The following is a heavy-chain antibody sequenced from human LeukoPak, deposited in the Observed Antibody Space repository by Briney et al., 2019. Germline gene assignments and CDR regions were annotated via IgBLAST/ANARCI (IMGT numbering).Heavy chain of an antibody. J-gene: IGHJ4*02. CDR2: IYYSGST. Sequence: SETLSLTCTASGGSISSSSYYWGWIRQPPGKGLEWIGSIYYSGSTYYNPSLKSRVTISVDTSKNQFSLKLGSVTAADTAVYYCARGARSSWFWGQGTLVTVSS. CDR3: ARGARSSWF. V-gene: IGHV4-39*01. CDR1: GGSISSSSYY. D-gene: IGHD6-13*01.